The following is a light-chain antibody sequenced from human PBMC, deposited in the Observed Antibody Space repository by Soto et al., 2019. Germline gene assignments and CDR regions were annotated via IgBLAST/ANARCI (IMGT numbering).Light chain of an antibody. CDR1: QSVSSSS. Sequence: EIVLTQSPGTLSLSPGERATLSCSASQSVSSSSLAWYQHKRGQAPRLLIHGAYSRATGITDRFSGSGSGTDFTLTISRLEPEDFAVYYCQPYGGSPRTVGQVTKVEIK. J-gene: IGKJ1*01. V-gene: IGKV3-20*01. CDR3: QPYGGSPRT. CDR2: GAY.